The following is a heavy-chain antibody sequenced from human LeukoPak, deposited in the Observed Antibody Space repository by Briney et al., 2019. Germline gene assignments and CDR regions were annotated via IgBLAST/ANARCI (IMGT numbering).Heavy chain of an antibody. D-gene: IGHD5-12*01. Sequence: PGGSLRLSCAASRLTFNNYWMTWFRQAPGKGLEWVANIKQDGSEKYYVDSVKGRFTISRDNAKNSLYLQMNSLRAEDTAVYYCAREYSDYFDYWGQGTQVTVSS. CDR3: AREYSDYFDY. CDR1: RLTFNNYW. CDR2: IKQDGSEK. J-gene: IGHJ4*02. V-gene: IGHV3-7*01.